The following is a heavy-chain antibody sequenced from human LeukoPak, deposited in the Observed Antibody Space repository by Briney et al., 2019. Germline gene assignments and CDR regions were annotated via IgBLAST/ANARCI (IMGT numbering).Heavy chain of an antibody. V-gene: IGHV1-2*02. CDR3: ARETIGGGYSGSHDY. CDR1: GYTFTGYY. Sequence: ASVKVSCKASGYTFTGYYIHWVRQPPGQGLEWMGWISPNSGDTNYTQKFQGTVTMTRDTSISTAYRELSSPRSDNTAVYYCARETIGGGYSGSHDYWGEGTLVTVSS. J-gene: IGHJ4*02. CDR2: ISPNSGDT. D-gene: IGHD1-26*01.